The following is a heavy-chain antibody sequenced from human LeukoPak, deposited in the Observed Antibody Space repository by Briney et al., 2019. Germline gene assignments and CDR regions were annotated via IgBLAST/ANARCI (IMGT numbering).Heavy chain of an antibody. V-gene: IGHV3-23*01. J-gene: IGHJ4*02. D-gene: IGHD5-18*01. CDR3: GKTTVGYSSGQKPAWPVDY. Sequence: GGSLRLSCEASGFTFGSHAMYWVRQAPGKGLEWVAGIFGSGGSPHYADPVKGRFTFSRDNSRNTVYLEINSLRAEDTAVYYCGKTTVGYSSGQKPAWPVDYWGQGTLVTVSS. CDR2: IFGSGGSP. CDR1: GFTFGSHA.